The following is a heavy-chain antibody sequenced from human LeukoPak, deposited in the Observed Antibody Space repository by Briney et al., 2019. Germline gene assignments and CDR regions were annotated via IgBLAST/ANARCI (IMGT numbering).Heavy chain of an antibody. CDR1: GGSFSGFF. CDR3: ARRGYSYGYVGSNWFDP. Sequence: PSETLSLTCAVYGGSFSGFFWSWIRQPPGKGLEWIGEINHSGSTNYNPSLKSRVIISLNTSKNQSSLKLNSVTAADTAVYYCARRGYSYGYVGSNWFDPWGQGTLVTVSS. CDR2: INHSGST. V-gene: IGHV4-34*01. D-gene: IGHD5-18*01. J-gene: IGHJ5*02.